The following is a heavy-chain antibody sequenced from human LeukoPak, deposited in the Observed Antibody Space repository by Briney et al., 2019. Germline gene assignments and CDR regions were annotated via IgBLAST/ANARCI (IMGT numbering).Heavy chain of an antibody. J-gene: IGHJ3*02. CDR2: IYYSGNT. CDR1: GGSISSGGFC. Sequence: SETLSLTCTVSGGSISSGGFCWSWIRQYPGKGLEWIGHIYYSGNTNYNPSLKSRVSMSVDTSKNQIPLKLSSVTAADTAVYHCARDLRGWGYAFDIWGQGTMVTVSS. V-gene: IGHV4-31*03. CDR3: ARDLRGWGYAFDI. D-gene: IGHD6-19*01.